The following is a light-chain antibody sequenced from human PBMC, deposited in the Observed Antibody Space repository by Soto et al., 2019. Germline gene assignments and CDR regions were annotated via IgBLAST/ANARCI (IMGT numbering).Light chain of an antibody. CDR1: QSINSY. CDR2: VAS. V-gene: IGKV1-39*01. J-gene: IGKJ2*01. CDR3: QQSYSVPYT. Sequence: DIQMTQSPPSLSASVGDRVTITCRASQSINSYLNWYQQKPGKAPDLLIYVASSLQSGVPSRFSGSGSGTDCTLTISSLQPEDSATYYCQQSYSVPYTFGQGTKMEIK.